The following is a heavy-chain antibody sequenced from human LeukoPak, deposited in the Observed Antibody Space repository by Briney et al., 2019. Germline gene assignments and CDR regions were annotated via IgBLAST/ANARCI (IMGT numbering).Heavy chain of an antibody. CDR2: ISSSGSYI. CDR3: AGELHGSGSYCDY. CDR1: GFTFSGYS. D-gene: IGHD3-10*01. J-gene: IGHJ4*02. V-gene: IGHV3-21*01. Sequence: PGGSLRLSCAASGFTFSGYSMNWVRQAPGKGLEWVSSISSSGSYIYYADSVKGRFTISRDNAKNSLYLQMNSLRAEDTAVYYCAGELHGSGSYCDYWGQGTLVTVSS.